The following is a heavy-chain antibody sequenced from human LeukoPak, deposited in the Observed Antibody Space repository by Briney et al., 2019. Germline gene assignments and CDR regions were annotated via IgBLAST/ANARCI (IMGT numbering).Heavy chain of an antibody. CDR2: IYPGDSDT. CDR3: ARIADYYDSSGLFQYYFDY. J-gene: IGHJ4*02. V-gene: IGHV5-51*01. Sequence: GESLQISCKGSGYSFTSYWIGWVRQMPGKGLEWMGIIYPGDSDTRYSPSFQGQVTISADKSISTAYLQWSSLKASDTAMYYCARIADYYDSSGLFQYYFDYWGQGTLVTVSS. D-gene: IGHD3-22*01. CDR1: GYSFTSYW.